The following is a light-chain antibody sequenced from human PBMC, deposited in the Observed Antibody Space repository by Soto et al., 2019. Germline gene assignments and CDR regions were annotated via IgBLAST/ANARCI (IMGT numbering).Light chain of an antibody. CDR2: GAS. V-gene: IGKV3-15*01. CDR3: QQYSDWPPT. J-gene: IGKJ1*01. CDR1: QSVSDN. Sequence: ETVMTQSPATLSVSPGERATLSCRASQSVSDNLAWYQQKPGQAPRLLIYGASTRATGIPVRFSGSGSGTELTLTISSLQSEDFAVYFCQQYSDWPPTFGQGTNVEVK.